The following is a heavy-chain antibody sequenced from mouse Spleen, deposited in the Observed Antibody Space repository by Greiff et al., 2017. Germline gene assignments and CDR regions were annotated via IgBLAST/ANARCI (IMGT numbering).Heavy chain of an antibody. CDR1: GFSLTSYG. D-gene: IGHD1-2*01. Sequence: VKLVESGPGLVAPSQSLSITCTVSGFSLTSYGVHWVRQPPGKGLEWLVVIWSDGSTTYNSALKSRLSISKDNSKSQVFLKMNSLQTDDTAMYYCARELRLRNYWYFDVWGAGTTVTVSS. CDR3: ARELRLRNYWYFDV. V-gene: IGHV2-6*02. J-gene: IGHJ1*01. CDR2: IWSDGST.